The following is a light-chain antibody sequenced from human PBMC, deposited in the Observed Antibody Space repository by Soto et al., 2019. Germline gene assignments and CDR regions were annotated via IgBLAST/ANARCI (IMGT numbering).Light chain of an antibody. Sequence: EILMTQSPATLSVSPGERDTLYCRASQSLRGTVAWYQQRPGQAPRLLIYGTSTRNTGIPARFSGSASGTEFTLTISRLQSEDFEVYYCQQYDDWPTTFGQGTKVDIK. CDR3: QQYDDWPTT. V-gene: IGKV3-15*01. CDR2: GTS. CDR1: QSLRGT. J-gene: IGKJ1*01.